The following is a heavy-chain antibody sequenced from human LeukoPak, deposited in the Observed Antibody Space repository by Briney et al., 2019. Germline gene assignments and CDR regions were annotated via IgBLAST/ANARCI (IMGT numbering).Heavy chain of an antibody. Sequence: PGGSLRLSCAASGFTFSNAWMTWVRQAPGKGLEWVGRIKSKTDGGATDYAAPVKGRFTISRDDSKTTLYLQMNGLRTEDTAVYYCTTLPRFLYYFDYWGQGTLVTVSS. D-gene: IGHD3-3*01. CDR3: TTLPRFLYYFDY. CDR2: IKSKTDGGAT. J-gene: IGHJ4*02. V-gene: IGHV3-15*01. CDR1: GFTFSNAW.